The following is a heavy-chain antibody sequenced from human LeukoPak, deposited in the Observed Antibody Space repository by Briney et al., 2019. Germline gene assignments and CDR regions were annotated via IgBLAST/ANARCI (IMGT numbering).Heavy chain of an antibody. J-gene: IGHJ4*02. Sequence: GESLQISSKGSGYSFTSYWIGWVRQMPGKGLEWMGIIYPGDSDTRYSPSFQGQVTISADKSISTAYLQWSSLKASDTAMYYCARLFVDTAMVSGYYFDYWGQGTLVTVSS. CDR2: IYPGDSDT. V-gene: IGHV5-51*01. CDR1: GYSFTSYW. D-gene: IGHD5-18*01. CDR3: ARLFVDTAMVSGYYFDY.